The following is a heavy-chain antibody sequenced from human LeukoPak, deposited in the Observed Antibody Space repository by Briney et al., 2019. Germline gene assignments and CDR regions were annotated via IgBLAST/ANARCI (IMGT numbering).Heavy chain of an antibody. CDR3: ASQGGRFDP. CDR1: VGTFSTYA. D-gene: IGHD1-26*01. CDR2: IIPIFGTA. J-gene: IGHJ5*02. V-gene: IGHV1-69*13. Sequence: ASVKVSCKASVGTFSTYAISWVRQAPGQGREWMGGIIPIFGTANYAQKFQGRVTITADESTSTAYMELSSLRSEDTAVYYCASQGGRFDPWGQGTLVTVSS.